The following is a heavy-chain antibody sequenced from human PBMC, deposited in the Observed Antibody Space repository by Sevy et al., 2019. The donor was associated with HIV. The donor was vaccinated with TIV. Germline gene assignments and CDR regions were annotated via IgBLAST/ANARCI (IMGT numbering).Heavy chain of an antibody. CDR3: ARDFWRAGTTTAFDI. J-gene: IGHJ3*02. V-gene: IGHV1-2*02. CDR2: INPNSGGT. D-gene: IGHD1-1*01. CDR1: GYTFTGYY. Sequence: ASVKVSCKASGYTFTGYYMHWVRQAPGQGLEWMGWINPNSGGTNYAQRFQGRVTMTRDTSISTAYMELSRLRSDDTAVYYCARDFWRAGTTTAFDIWCQGTMVTVSS.